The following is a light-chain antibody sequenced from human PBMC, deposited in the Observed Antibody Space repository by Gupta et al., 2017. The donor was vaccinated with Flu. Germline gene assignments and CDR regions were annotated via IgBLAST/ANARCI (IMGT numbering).Light chain of an antibody. Sequence: GKTARITCGGNTIRRKTVHWYQQKPGRTPVMVVCDDRDKPSAIPERFSGSNSGNTATLTISRVEAGDEDDYYYQVWDTNNDHWVFGGGTMLTVL. CDR3: QVWDTNNDHWV. J-gene: IGLJ3*02. CDR2: DDR. V-gene: IGLV3-21*03. CDR1: TIRRKT.